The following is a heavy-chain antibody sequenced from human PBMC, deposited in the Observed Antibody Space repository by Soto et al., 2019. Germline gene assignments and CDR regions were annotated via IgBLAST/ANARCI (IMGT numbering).Heavy chain of an antibody. J-gene: IGHJ3*02. V-gene: IGHV3-23*01. CDR3: AAARQHIVGVVGAIVDGFHI. Sequence: GGSLRPSCLASGFTFSSHAMSWVRQAPGKGLEWVSAISGSGGSTYYADSVKGRFTISRDNSKNTLYLQMNSLGAGDTAVDYCAAARQHIVGVVGAIVDGFHIWGQGTMVTVSS. CDR2: ISGSGGST. CDR1: GFTFSSHA. D-gene: IGHD2-21*01.